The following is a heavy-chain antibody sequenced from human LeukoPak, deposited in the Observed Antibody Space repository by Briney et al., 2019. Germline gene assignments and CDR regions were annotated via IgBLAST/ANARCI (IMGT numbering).Heavy chain of an antibody. CDR3: ARDDYGDHGGPTFDY. D-gene: IGHD4-17*01. Sequence: PGRSLRLSCAASGFTFSSYEMNCVRQAPGKGLEWVSYIISSGSNIYYADSVKGRFTISRDNAKNSLYLQMNSLRAEDTAVYYCARDDYGDHGGPTFDYWGQGTLVTVSS. J-gene: IGHJ4*02. CDR1: GFTFSSYE. CDR2: IISSGSNI. V-gene: IGHV3-48*03.